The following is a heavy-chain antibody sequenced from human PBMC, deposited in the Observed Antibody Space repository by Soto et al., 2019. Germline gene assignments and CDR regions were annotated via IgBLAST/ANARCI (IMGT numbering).Heavy chain of an antibody. CDR1: GYTFTSYG. CDR2: ISAYNGNT. CDR3: ARDSPHCGGDCYPQNWFDT. V-gene: IGHV1-18*01. J-gene: IGHJ5*02. D-gene: IGHD2-21*02. Sequence: ASVKVSCKASGYTFTSYGISWVRQAPGQGLEWMGWISAYNGNTNYAQKLQGRVTTTTDTSTSTAYMELRSLRSDDTAVYYCARDSPHCGGDCYPQNWFDTWGQGTLVTVSS.